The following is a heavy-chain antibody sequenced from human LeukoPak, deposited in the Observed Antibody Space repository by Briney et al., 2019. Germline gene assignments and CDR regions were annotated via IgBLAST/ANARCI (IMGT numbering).Heavy chain of an antibody. CDR1: GFSLNTSGMC. Sequence: ESGPALMKPTQTLRLTCAFSGFSLNTSGMCVSWIRQPPGKALEWLARIDWDGDKFYSRSLETRLTISKDTSRNQVVLTMTNLDPVDTATYFCARFRGATGTTDSWGQGTLVTVSS. CDR3: ARFRGATGTTDS. J-gene: IGHJ4*02. D-gene: IGHD1-7*01. CDR2: IDWDGDK. V-gene: IGHV2-70*17.